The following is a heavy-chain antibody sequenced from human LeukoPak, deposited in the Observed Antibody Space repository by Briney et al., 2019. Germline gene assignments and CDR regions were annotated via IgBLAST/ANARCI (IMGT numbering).Heavy chain of an antibody. CDR2: IYSGGST. CDR3: AKDDIAVAARYYYYMDV. CDR1: EFSVGSNY. J-gene: IGHJ6*03. Sequence: GGSLRLSCAASEFSVGSNYMTWVRQAPGKGLEWVSLIYSGGSTYYADSVKGRFTISRDNSKNTLYLQMNSLRAEDTAVYYCAKDDIAVAARYYYYMDVWGKGTTVTVSS. D-gene: IGHD6-19*01. V-gene: IGHV3-66*01.